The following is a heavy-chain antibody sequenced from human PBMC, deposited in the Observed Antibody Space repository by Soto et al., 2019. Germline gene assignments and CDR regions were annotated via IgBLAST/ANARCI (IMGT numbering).Heavy chain of an antibody. CDR3: AADRKIVGTIGAFDF. CDR2: SAPEEGEP. Sequence: SIDWLRQAPGKGLEWMGRSAPEEGEPIYPQKFQGRVSMTEDPSTDTAYMELTSLRSEDTAVYFCAADRKIVGTIGAFDFWGQGTLVTVSS. CDR1: S. J-gene: IGHJ4*02. V-gene: IGHV1-24*01. D-gene: IGHD1-26*01.